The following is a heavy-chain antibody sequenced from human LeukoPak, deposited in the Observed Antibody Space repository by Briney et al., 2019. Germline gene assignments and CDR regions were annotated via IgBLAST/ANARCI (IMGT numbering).Heavy chain of an antibody. CDR1: GGSISSYY. D-gene: IGHD3-22*01. CDR3: ARGGLNYYDSSGYFPPYFDY. Sequence: PSETLSLTCTVSGGSISSYYWNWIRQPPGKGLKWIGYIYYSGSTNYNPSLKSRVTISVDTSKNQFSLKLSSVTAADTAVYYCARGGLNYYDSSGYFPPYFDYWGQGTLVTVSS. V-gene: IGHV4-59*12. CDR2: IYYSGST. J-gene: IGHJ4*02.